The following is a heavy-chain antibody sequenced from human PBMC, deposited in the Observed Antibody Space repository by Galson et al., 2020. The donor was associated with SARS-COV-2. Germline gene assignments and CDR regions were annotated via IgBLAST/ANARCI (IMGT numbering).Heavy chain of an antibody. Sequence: PSETLSLTCAVYGGSFSDYYWTWIRQPPGKGLEWIGEINHRGSSKYNPSLKSRITMSVDTSKNQFSLRLSSVTAADTAVYYCARGTITAFAGLIVLPSPGYFDFWGRGTLVTVSS. J-gene: IGHJ4*02. D-gene: IGHD2-21*01. CDR2: INHRGSS. CDR3: ARGTITAFAGLIVLPSPGYFDF. V-gene: IGHV4-34*01. CDR1: GGSFSDYY.